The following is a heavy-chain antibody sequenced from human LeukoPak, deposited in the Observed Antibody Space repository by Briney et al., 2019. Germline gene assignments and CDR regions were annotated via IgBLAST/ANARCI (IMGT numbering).Heavy chain of an antibody. J-gene: IGHJ4*02. CDR3: ASGSGDGY. Sequence: SETLSLTCTLSGFSISSGYYWGWIRQPPGKGLEWIGNIYYSGSTYYNPSLKSRITISVDTSKNQFSLKVTSVTAADTAVYYCASGSGDGYWGQGTLVTVSS. D-gene: IGHD1-26*01. CDR1: GFSISSGYY. V-gene: IGHV4-38-2*02. CDR2: IYYSGST.